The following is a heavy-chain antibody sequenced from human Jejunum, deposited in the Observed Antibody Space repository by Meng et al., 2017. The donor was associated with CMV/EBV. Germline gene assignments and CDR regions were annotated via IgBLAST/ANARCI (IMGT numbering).Heavy chain of an antibody. CDR2: INHDGTDT. CDR3: ASGSTIPDY. Sequence: EGRLVESRGTLVLPGGSLRLSCAASGFTFTAYWMHWVRQAPGKGLEWVSRINHDGTDTKYADSVKGRFTISRDNARNTLFLQMHSLTVDDTAMYFCASGSTIPDYWGQGALVTVSS. CDR1: GFTFTAYW. V-gene: IGHV3-74*01. J-gene: IGHJ4*02. D-gene: IGHD1-1*01.